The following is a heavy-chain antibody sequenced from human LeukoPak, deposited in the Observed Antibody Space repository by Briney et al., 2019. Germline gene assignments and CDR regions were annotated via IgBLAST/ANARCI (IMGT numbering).Heavy chain of an antibody. V-gene: IGHV3-30*02. CDR2: IESDGTKE. D-gene: IGHD6-19*01. CDR1: GFRFSSYD. Sequence: GGSLRLSCAASGFRFSSYDIHWVRQAPSKGLEWVTFIESDGTKEYYADSVKGRFTISRDNSKNTVYVQMNTLRAEDTAVCYCAKEGSGWYYLDYWGQGTVVTVSS. CDR3: AKEGSGWYYLDY. J-gene: IGHJ4*02.